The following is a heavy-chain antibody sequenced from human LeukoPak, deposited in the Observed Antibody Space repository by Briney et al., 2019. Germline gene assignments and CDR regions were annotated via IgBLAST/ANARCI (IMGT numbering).Heavy chain of an antibody. CDR3: ARDRRADYGRNDDAFDV. V-gene: IGHV3-13*01. CDR1: GFTFSNYD. CDR2: IGNGTDT. J-gene: IGHJ3*01. D-gene: IGHD4-17*01. Sequence: GGSLRLSCAASGFTFSNYDMHWVRQVTGKGLEWVSHIGNGTDTHYSDSVKGRFTISRENAQNSLYLQMNNLRAGDTAVYYCARDRRADYGRNDDAFDVWGQGTTVTVSS.